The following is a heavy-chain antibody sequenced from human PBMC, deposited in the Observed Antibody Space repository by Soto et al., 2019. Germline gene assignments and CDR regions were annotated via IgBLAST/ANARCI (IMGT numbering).Heavy chain of an antibody. CDR3: ARDTERYYDFWSGYPSESPMDV. V-gene: IGHV3-33*01. J-gene: IGHJ6*03. Sequence: PGGSLILSCAASGFTFSSYGMHWVRQAPGKGLEWVAVIWYDGSNKYYADSVKGRFTISRDNSKNTLYLQMNSLRAEDTAVYYCARDTERYYDFWSGYPSESPMDVWGKGTTVTVSS. CDR1: GFTFSSYG. D-gene: IGHD3-3*01. CDR2: IWYDGSNK.